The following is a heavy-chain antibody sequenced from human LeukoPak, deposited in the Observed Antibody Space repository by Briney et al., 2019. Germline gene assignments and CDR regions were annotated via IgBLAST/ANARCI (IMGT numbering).Heavy chain of an antibody. CDR3: ARDNRNYEGVWFDP. V-gene: IGHV3-53*01. J-gene: IGHJ5*02. Sequence: GGSLRLSCAASGFTVSSNYMSWVRQAPGKGLEWVSVIYSGGSTYYADSVKGRFTISRDNSKNTLYLQMNSLRAEDTAVYYCARDNRNYEGVWFDPWGQGTLVTVSS. CDR2: IYSGGST. D-gene: IGHD1-7*01. CDR1: GFTVSSNY.